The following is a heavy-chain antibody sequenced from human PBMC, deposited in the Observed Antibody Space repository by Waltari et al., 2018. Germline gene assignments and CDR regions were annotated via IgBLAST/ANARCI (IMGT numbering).Heavy chain of an antibody. CDR1: GGSFRCSY. CDR2: VDHGGRA. V-gene: IGHV4-34*02. CDR3: ARGNGGYSD. D-gene: IGHD1-26*01. J-gene: IGHJ4*02. Sequence: QVQLQQWGAGLLKPSETLSLTCGVSGGSFRCSYWGWIRQPPGKGLEWIGEVDHGGRATYHPSLKSRVTMSVDTSSNQFSLKMISVTAADTAVYYCARGNGGYSDWGPGALVAVSS.